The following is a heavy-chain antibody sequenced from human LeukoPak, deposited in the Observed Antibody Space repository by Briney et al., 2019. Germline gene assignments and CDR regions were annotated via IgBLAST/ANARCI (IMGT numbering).Heavy chain of an antibody. D-gene: IGHD4-17*01. V-gene: IGHV3-7*01. J-gene: IGHJ5*02. CDR1: GFTFSNYW. CDR2: IKEDGGEK. CDR3: VTLTTWFDP. Sequence: GGSLRLSCAASGFTFSNYWMSWVRQAPGKGLEWVANIKEDGGEKYYVDSAKGRFTISRDNAKKSLSLQMNSLRVEDTAVYYCVTLTTWFDPWGQGTLVTVSS.